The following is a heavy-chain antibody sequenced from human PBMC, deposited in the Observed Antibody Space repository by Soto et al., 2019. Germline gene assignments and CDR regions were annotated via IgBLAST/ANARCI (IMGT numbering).Heavy chain of an antibody. D-gene: IGHD5-12*01. V-gene: IGHV4-31*03. CDR3: ARGGRGYDDDYYYYGMDV. CDR2: IYHSGNT. J-gene: IGHJ6*02. Sequence: QVQLQESGPGLVKPSQTLSLTCTVSGGSISSGGYYWSWIRQHPGKGLEWIGYIYHSGNTYYNPSLESRVSISVYTSNNQFSLKLSSVTAAGTAVYYCARGGRGYDDDYYYYGMDVWGQGTTVTVSS. CDR1: GGSISSGGYY.